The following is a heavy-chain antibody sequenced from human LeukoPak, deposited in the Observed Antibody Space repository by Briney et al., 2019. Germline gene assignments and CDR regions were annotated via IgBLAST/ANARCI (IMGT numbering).Heavy chain of an antibody. CDR2: TWYDGNKN. CDR3: ARGDTAPGFDL. V-gene: IGHV3-33*01. D-gene: IGHD5-18*01. Sequence: SGRSLRLSCAASGFNFRDHGIHWVRQAPGKGLEWVAVTWYDGNKNYYADSVKGRFIISRDNSKNTASLQMNSLRAEDTAVYYCARGDTAPGFDLWGQGTLVAVSS. J-gene: IGHJ5*02. CDR1: GFNFRDHG.